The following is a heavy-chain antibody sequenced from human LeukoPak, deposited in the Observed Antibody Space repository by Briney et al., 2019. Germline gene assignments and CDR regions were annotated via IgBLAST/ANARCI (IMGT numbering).Heavy chain of an antibody. Sequence: PSETLSLTCTVSRGSISGGAYYWSWIRQPPGKGLEWIGYIYYSGSTYYNPSLKSRVTISVDTSKNQFSLKLSSVTAADTAVYYCARDPYGDYTPIDIWGQGTMVTVSS. CDR2: IYYSGST. V-gene: IGHV4-30-4*01. D-gene: IGHD4-17*01. CDR1: RGSISGGAYY. J-gene: IGHJ3*02. CDR3: ARDPYGDYTPIDI.